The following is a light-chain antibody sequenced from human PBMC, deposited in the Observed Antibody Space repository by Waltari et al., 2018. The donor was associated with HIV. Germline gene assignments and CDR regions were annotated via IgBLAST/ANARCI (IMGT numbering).Light chain of an antibody. J-gene: IGLJ2*01. CDR3: AAWDDTLSGQGV. Sequence: QSVLTQPPSVSGTPGQRVTISGSGSTYNIGSNYVYWYQQLPEPAPKLLIYRDNPRPSGVPDRFSGSKSGTSASLAINGLRSEDEADYYCAAWDDTLSGQGVFGGGTKLTVL. CDR2: RDN. CDR1: TYNIGSNY. V-gene: IGLV1-47*01.